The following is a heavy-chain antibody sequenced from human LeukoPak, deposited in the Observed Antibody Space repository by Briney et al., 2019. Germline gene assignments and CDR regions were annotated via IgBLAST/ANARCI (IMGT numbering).Heavy chain of an antibody. D-gene: IGHD2/OR15-2a*01. CDR1: GYTFTSYD. J-gene: IGHJ5*02. Sequence: ASVKVSCKASGYTFTSYDINWVRQAPGQGLEWMGWINPNSGGTNYAQKFQGRVTMTRDTSISTAYMELSRLRSDDTAVYYCARDNSRRGSNPWGQGTLVTVSS. CDR2: INPNSGGT. CDR3: ARDNSRRGSNP. V-gene: IGHV1-2*02.